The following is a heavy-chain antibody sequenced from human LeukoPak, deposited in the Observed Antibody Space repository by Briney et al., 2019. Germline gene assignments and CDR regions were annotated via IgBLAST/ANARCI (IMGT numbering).Heavy chain of an antibody. V-gene: IGHV1-2*02. D-gene: IGHD3-22*01. J-gene: IGHJ5*02. Sequence: ASVKVSCKASGYTFTGYYMHWVRQAPGQGLEWMGWINPNSGGTKYAQKFQGRVIMTRDTSISTAYMEQSRLRSDDTAIYYCARLYYYDSGGYKYNWFDPWGQGTQVTVSS. CDR1: GYTFTGYY. CDR3: ARLYYYDSGGYKYNWFDP. CDR2: INPNSGGT.